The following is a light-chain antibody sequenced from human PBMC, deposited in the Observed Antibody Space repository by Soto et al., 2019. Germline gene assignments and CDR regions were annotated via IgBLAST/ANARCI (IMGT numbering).Light chain of an antibody. CDR2: DAS. J-gene: IGKJ5*01. CDR1: QSISSY. CDR3: QQRNSWPPLT. Sequence: EIVLTQSPATLSLSPGERATHSCRASQSISSYLAWYQQKPGQAPRLLIYDASNRATGIPARFSGSGSGTDFTLIISNLEPEDFAVYYCQQRNSWPPLTFGQGTRLDIK. V-gene: IGKV3-11*01.